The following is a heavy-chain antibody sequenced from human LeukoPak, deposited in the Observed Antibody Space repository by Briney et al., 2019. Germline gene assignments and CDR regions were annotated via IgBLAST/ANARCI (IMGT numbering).Heavy chain of an antibody. V-gene: IGHV3-48*03. CDR1: GFTFSSYE. CDR3: ARDEYYYGSGSFRNGMDV. CDR2: ISSSGSTI. J-gene: IGHJ6*02. Sequence: PGGSLILSCAASGFTFSSYEMNWVRQAPGKGLEWVSYISSSGSTIYYADSVKGRFTISRDNAKNSLYLQMNSLRAEDTAVYYCARDEYYYGSGSFRNGMDVWGQGTTVTVSS. D-gene: IGHD3-10*01.